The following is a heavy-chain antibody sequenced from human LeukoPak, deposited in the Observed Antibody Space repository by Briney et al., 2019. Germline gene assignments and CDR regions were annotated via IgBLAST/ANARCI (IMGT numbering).Heavy chain of an antibody. V-gene: IGHV3-21*01. Sequence: GGSLRLSCAASGFTFSSYSMNWVRQAPGKGLEWVSSISSSSSYIYYADSVKGRFTISRDNAKNSLYLQMNSLRAEDTAVYYCARLPYPGYSSIPLWGQGTMVTVSS. D-gene: IGHD6-19*01. CDR1: GFTFSSYS. J-gene: IGHJ3*01. CDR3: ARLPYPGYSSIPL. CDR2: ISSSSSYI.